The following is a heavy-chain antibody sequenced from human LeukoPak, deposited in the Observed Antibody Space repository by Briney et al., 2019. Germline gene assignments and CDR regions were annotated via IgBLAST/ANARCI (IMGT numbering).Heavy chain of an antibody. J-gene: IGHJ3*02. CDR3: AKTTDYDILTGYGTDAFDI. D-gene: IGHD3-9*01. V-gene: IGHV3-23*01. CDR1: SGSFSGYY. Sequence: ETLSLTCAVYSGSFSGYYWSWVRQAPGKGLEWVSAISGSGGSTYYADSVKGRFTISRDNSKNTLYLQMNSLRAEDTAVYYCAKTTDYDILTGYGTDAFDIWGQGTMVTVSS. CDR2: ISGSGGST.